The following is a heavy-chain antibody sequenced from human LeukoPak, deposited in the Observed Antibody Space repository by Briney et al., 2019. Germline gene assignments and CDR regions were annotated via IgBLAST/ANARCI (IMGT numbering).Heavy chain of an antibody. D-gene: IGHD3-9*01. V-gene: IGHV3-66*04. CDR2: IYSGGST. J-gene: IGHJ6*02. CDR1: GLTVSSNY. CDR3: ASHVRSYDILTGFYYHYGMDV. Sequence: GGSLRLSCAASGLTVSSNYMSWVRQAPGKGLEWVSVIYSGGSTYYADSVKGRFTISRDNSKNMVYLQMNSLRDEDTAVLYCASHVRSYDILTGFYYHYGMDVWGQGTTVTVSS.